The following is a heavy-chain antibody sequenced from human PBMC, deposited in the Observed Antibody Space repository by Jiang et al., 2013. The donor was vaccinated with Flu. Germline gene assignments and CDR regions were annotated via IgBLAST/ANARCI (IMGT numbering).Heavy chain of an antibody. D-gene: IGHD6-19*01. Sequence: GSGLVKPSETLSLTCTVSGGSISSIRHYWAWIRQPPGKGLEWIGSIYYSGGTSYNPSLKSRVTISVDTSKNQFSLKLSSVTAADTAVYYCARREWLALYDPWGQGTLVTVSS. CDR2: IYYSGGT. CDR3: ARREWLALYDP. CDR1: GGSISSIRHY. J-gene: IGHJ5*02. V-gene: IGHV4-39*01.